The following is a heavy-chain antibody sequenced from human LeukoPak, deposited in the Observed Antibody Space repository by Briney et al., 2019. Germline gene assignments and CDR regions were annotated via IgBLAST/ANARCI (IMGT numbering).Heavy chain of an antibody. J-gene: IGHJ4*02. V-gene: IGHV3-9*01. CDR1: GFTFDDYA. D-gene: IGHD5-12*01. Sequence: GGSLRLSRAASGFTFDDYAMHWVRQAPGKGLEWVSGISWNSGSIGYADSVKGRFTISRDNAKNSLYLQMNSLRAEDTAVYYCARGYSGYDFGYWGQGTLVTVSS. CDR2: ISWNSGSI. CDR3: ARGYSGYDFGY.